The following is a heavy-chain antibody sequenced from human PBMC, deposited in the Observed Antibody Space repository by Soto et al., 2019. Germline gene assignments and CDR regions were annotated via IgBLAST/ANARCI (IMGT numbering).Heavy chain of an antibody. Sequence: ASVKVSCKASGYTFTSYGISWVRQAPGQGLEWMGWISAYNGNTNYAQKLQGRVTMTTDTSTSTAYMELRSLRSDDTAVYYCARDLWDFWSGSYDYWGQGTLVTVSS. D-gene: IGHD3-3*01. V-gene: IGHV1-18*01. CDR3: ARDLWDFWSGSYDY. CDR2: ISAYNGNT. J-gene: IGHJ4*02. CDR1: GYTFTSYG.